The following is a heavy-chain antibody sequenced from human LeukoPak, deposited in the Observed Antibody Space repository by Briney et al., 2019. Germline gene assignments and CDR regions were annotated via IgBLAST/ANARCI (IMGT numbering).Heavy chain of an antibody. CDR1: GFTFSSYA. V-gene: IGHV3-23*01. CDR3: ATRQGYYYDSSGYYFFDY. CDR2: ISGSGGST. D-gene: IGHD3-22*01. Sequence: GGSLRLSCAASGFTFSSYAMSWDRQAPGKGLEWVSAISGSGGSTYYADSVKGRFTISRDNSKNTLYLQMNSLRAEDTAVYYCATRQGYYYDSSGYYFFDYWGQGTLVTVSS. J-gene: IGHJ4*02.